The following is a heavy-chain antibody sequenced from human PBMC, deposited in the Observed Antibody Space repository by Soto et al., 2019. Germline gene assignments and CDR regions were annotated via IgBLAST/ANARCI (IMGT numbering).Heavy chain of an antibody. D-gene: IGHD1-26*01. CDR2: IRSKTDGGTT. CDR1: GFTFSNAW. J-gene: IGHJ5*02. Sequence: GGSLRLSCAASGFTFSNAWMSWVRQAPGKGLEWVGRIRSKTDGGTTDYAALVKGRFTISRDDSKDTLYLQMNSLKTEDTAVYYCKWDLEASDPWGQGTLVTVSS. V-gene: IGHV3-15*01. CDR3: KWDLEASDP.